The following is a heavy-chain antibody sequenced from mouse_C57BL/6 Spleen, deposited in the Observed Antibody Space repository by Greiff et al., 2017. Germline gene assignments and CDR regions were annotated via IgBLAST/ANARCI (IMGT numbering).Heavy chain of an antibody. CDR1: GFSLTSYG. J-gene: IGHJ4*01. CDR3: ARKGDYYGTPAMDY. CDR2: IWSGGST. V-gene: IGHV2-2*01. Sequence: VKLVESGPGLVQPSQSLSITCTVSGFSLTSYGVHWVRQSPGKGLEWLGVIWSGGSTDYTAAFISRLSISKDNSKSQVFFKMNSLQADDTAIYYCARKGDYYGTPAMDYWGQGTSVTVSS. D-gene: IGHD1-1*01.